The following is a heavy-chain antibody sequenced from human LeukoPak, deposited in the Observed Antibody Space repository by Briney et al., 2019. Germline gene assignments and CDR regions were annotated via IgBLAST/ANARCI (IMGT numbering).Heavy chain of an antibody. D-gene: IGHD6-19*01. CDR2: ISGSGGGT. CDR1: GFTFSIYA. CDR3: ARDRSGGRLLDY. J-gene: IGHJ4*02. V-gene: IGHV3-23*01. Sequence: GGSLRLSCAASGFTFSIYAMSWVRQAPGKGLEWVSAISGSGGGTYAADSVKGRFTISRDNSKNTLYLQMNSLRAEDTAVYYCARDRSGGRLLDYWSQGTLVTVSS.